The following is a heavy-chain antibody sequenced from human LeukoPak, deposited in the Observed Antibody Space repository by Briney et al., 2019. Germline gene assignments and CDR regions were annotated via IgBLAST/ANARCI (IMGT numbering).Heavy chain of an antibody. D-gene: IGHD5-12*01. Sequence: SETLSLTCDVSGYSISSGYYWGWIRQPPGKGLEWIGSIYHSGSTYHNPSLKSRVTISVDTSKNQFSLKLSSVTAADTAVYYCARGFGRSDYDQYYYYYYYMDVWGKGTTVTVSS. CDR2: IYHSGST. J-gene: IGHJ6*03. V-gene: IGHV4-38-2*01. CDR3: ARGFGRSDYDQYYYYYYYMDV. CDR1: GYSISSGYY.